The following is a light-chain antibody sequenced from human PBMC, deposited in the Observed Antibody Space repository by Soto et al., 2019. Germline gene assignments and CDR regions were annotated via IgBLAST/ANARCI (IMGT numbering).Light chain of an antibody. J-gene: IGLJ2*01. CDR2: DVT. V-gene: IGLV2-14*01. CDR1: STDVGAYNY. Sequence: QSALTQPASLSVSPGQSITISCTGTSTDVGAYNYVSWYQQHPGKAPKLVIFDVTNRPSEVSDRFSGSKSGNTASLTISGLQFEDEADYYCTSYRGASTPVFGGGTKVTVL. CDR3: TSYRGASTPV.